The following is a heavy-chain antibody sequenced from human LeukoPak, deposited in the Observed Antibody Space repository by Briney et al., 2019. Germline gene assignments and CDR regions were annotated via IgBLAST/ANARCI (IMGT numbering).Heavy chain of an antibody. Sequence: ASVTVSCKASGYTFTSYYMHWVRQAPGQGLEWMGIINPSGGSTSYAQKFQGRVTMTRDTSTSTVYMELSSLRSEDTAVYYCARDYYDSSGYYYFQHWGQGTLVTVSS. V-gene: IGHV1-46*01. J-gene: IGHJ1*01. CDR2: INPSGGST. D-gene: IGHD3-22*01. CDR1: GYTFTSYY. CDR3: ARDYYDSSGYYYFQH.